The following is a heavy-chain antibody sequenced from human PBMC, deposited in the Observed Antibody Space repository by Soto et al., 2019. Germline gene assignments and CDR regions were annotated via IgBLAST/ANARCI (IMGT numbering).Heavy chain of an antibody. V-gene: IGHV1-69*01. CDR1: GGTFSSYA. D-gene: IGHD6-13*01. CDR2: IIPIFGTA. J-gene: IGHJ1*01. Sequence: QVQLVQSGAEVKKPGSSVKVSCKASGGTFSSYAISWVRQAPGQGLEWMGGIIPIFGTANYAQKFQGRVTITADESTSTAYMELSSLRSEDTAVYYCAGTHIAAAGTRGPSGGAEYFQHWGQGTLVTVSS. CDR3: AGTHIAAAGTRGPSGGAEYFQH.